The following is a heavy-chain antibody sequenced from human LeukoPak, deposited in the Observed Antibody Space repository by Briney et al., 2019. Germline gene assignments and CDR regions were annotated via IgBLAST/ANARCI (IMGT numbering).Heavy chain of an antibody. V-gene: IGHV4-31*03. D-gene: IGHD3-9*01. CDR2: IYYSGST. CDR1: GGSISSGGYS. Sequence: SETLSLTCTVSGGSISSGGYSWSWIRQHPGKGLEWIGYIYYSGSTYYNPSLKSRVTISVDTSKNQFSLKLSSVTAADTAVYYCARDQEGYYDILTGYYPGAFDIWGQGTMVTVSS. J-gene: IGHJ3*02. CDR3: ARDQEGYYDILTGYYPGAFDI.